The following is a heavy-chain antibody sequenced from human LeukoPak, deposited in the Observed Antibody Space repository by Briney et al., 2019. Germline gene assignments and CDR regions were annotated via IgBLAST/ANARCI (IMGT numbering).Heavy chain of an antibody. CDR2: IYHSGST. D-gene: IGHD3-16*02. CDR1: GGSISSGGYS. CDR3: ARTVWGSYRRGYFDY. Sequence: SETLSLTCAVSGGSISSGGYSWSWIRQPPGKGLEWIGYIYHSGSTYYNPSLKSRVTISVDRSKNQFSLKLSSVTAADTAVYYCARTVWGSYRRGYFDYWGQGTLVTVCS. V-gene: IGHV4-30-2*01. J-gene: IGHJ4*02.